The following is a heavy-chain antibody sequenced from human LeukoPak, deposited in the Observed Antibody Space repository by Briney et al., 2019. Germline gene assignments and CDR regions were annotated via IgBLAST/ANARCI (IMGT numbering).Heavy chain of an antibody. CDR1: GFTFSSYS. D-gene: IGHD3-10*01. V-gene: IGHV3-48*01. J-gene: IGHJ4*02. CDR3: AKEGRSGSYQNS. CDR2: ISSSSSAT. Sequence: GGSLRLSCAASGFTFSSYSMNWARQAPGKGLEWLSYISSSSSATYYADSVKGRFTVSRDNAKNSLYLQMDSLRAEDTAVYYCAKEGRSGSYQNSWGQGTLVTVSS.